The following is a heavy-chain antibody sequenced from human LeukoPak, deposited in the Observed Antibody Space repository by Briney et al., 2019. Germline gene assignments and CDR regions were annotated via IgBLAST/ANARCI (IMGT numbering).Heavy chain of an antibody. Sequence: SETLSLTCTVSGVSINSHYWSWIRQPPGKGLEWIGFIYDSGSANYRSSLESRVTMTLDTSKNQSSLKLNSVTAADTAVYYCARVLQNYYHLDVWGKGTRSPSP. CDR3: ARVLQNYYHLDV. V-gene: IGHV4-59*11. CDR1: GVSINSHY. CDR2: IYDSGSA. J-gene: IGHJ6*03. D-gene: IGHD3-3*01.